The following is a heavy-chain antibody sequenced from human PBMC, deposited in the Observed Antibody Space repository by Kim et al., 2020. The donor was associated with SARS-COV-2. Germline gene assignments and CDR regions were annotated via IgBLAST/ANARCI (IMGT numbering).Heavy chain of an antibody. CDR3: AVPIAVAGTS. CDR2: I. V-gene: IGHV3-21*01. D-gene: IGHD6-19*01. J-gene: IGHJ4*02. Sequence: IYYADSVKGRFTISRDNAKNSLYLQMNSLRAEDTAVYYCAVPIAVAGTSWGQGTLVTVSS.